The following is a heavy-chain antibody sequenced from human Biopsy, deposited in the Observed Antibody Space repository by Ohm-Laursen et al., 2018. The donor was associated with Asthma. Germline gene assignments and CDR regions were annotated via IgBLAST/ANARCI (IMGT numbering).Heavy chain of an antibody. J-gene: IGHJ3*02. CDR2: ISHDGTTE. V-gene: IGHV3-33*05. CDR1: GFTFSHYG. D-gene: IGHD3-3*01. CDR3: AKERYYDFWSGYPI. Sequence: SLRLSCAASGFTFSHYGMNWVRQAPGKGLEWVAIISHDGTTEYYADSVKGRFTISRDNSRDTVSLQMNSLRAEDTAVYYCAKERYYDFWSGYPIWGQGTMVTVSS.